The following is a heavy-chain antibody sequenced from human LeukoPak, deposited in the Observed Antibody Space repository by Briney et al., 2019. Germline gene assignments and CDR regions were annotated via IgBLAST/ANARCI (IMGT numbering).Heavy chain of an antibody. D-gene: IGHD1-1*01. Sequence: SETLSLTCTVSGSSINSSSYYWGWVRQPPGKGLEWIGSMYYRGSTYYNPSLKSRVTISVDTSKNQFSLKLSSVTAADTAVYYCARDAGHQLSRRNYYAMDVWGQGTTVTVSS. CDR1: GSSINSSSYY. V-gene: IGHV4-39*07. J-gene: IGHJ6*02. CDR2: MYYRGST. CDR3: ARDAGHQLSRRNYYAMDV.